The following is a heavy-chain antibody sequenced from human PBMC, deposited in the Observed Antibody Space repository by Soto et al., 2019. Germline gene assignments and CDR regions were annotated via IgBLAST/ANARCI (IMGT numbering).Heavy chain of an antibody. V-gene: IGHV1-18*04. CDR2: ISAYKGNT. CDR3: ARALNDILTGYSYYYYYGMDV. CDR1: GYTFTSYG. J-gene: IGHJ6*02. D-gene: IGHD3-9*01. Sequence: QVQLVQSGAEVKKPGASVKVSCKASGYTFTSYGISWVRQAPGQGLEWMGWISAYKGNTNYAQKLQGRVTMTTDTSTSTAYMELRSLRSDDTAVYYSARALNDILTGYSYYYYYGMDVWGQGTTVTVSS.